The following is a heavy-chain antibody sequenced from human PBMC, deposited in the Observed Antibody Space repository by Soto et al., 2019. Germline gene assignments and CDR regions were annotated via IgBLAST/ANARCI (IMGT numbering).Heavy chain of an antibody. J-gene: IGHJ4*02. D-gene: IGHD3-16*02. CDR2: IGTAGDT. V-gene: IGHV3-13*01. CDR1: GFTFSSYD. Sequence: EVQLVESGGGLVQPGGSLRLSCAASGFTFSSYDMHWVRQATGKGLEWVSAIGTAGDTYYPGSVKGRFTISRENAKNSLYLQMNSLRAEDTAVYYCARGPADMGYTIDFDYWGQGTLVTVSS. CDR3: ARGPADMGYTIDFDY.